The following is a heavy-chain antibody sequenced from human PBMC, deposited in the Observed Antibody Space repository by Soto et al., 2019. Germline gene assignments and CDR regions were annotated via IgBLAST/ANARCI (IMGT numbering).Heavy chain of an antibody. CDR3: AKGGSYAATTDS. CDR1: GFIFSSYG. D-gene: IGHD1-26*01. J-gene: IGHJ4*02. V-gene: IGHV3-30*18. CDR2: ISYDGSNK. Sequence: GGSLRLSCAASGFIFSSYGMHWVRQAPGKGLEWVAFISYDGSNKYYADSVKGRFTISGDNSKNTLYLQMNSLRGEDTAVFYCAKGGSYAATTDSWGQGTLVTVSS.